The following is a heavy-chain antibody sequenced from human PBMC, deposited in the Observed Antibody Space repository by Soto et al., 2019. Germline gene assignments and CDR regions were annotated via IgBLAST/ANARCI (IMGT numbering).Heavy chain of an antibody. V-gene: IGHV4-31*03. CDR2: IYYSGST. CDR3: ARERLWSGHFNWFDP. J-gene: IGHJ5*02. Sequence: SETLSLTCTVSGGSISSGGYYWSWIRQHPGKGLEWIGYIYYSGSTYYNPSLKSRVTISVDTSKNQFSLKLSSVTAADTAVYYCARERLWSGHFNWFDPWGQGTLVTVSS. CDR1: GGSISSGGYY. D-gene: IGHD3-3*01.